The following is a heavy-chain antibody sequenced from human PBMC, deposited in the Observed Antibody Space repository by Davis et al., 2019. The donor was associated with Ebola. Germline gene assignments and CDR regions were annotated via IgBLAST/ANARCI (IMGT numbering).Heavy chain of an antibody. CDR1: GGSFSGYY. J-gene: IGHJ2*01. D-gene: IGHD2-2*02. Sequence: SETLSLTCAVYGGSFSGYYWSWIRQPPGKGLEWIGEINHSGSTNYNPSLKSRVTISVDKSKNQFSLKLSSVTAADTAVYYCARGAALVRYQLLYLGWYFDLWGRGTLVTVSS. V-gene: IGHV4-34*01. CDR3: ARGAALVRYQLLYLGWYFDL. CDR2: INHSGST.